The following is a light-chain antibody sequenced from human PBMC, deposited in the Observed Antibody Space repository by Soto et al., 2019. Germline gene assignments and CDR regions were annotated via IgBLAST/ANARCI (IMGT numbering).Light chain of an antibody. CDR3: MQATQPYN. V-gene: IGKV2-24*01. CDR1: QSLVHSDGNSY. CDR2: MIS. Sequence: DFVMTQTPLSSPVTLGQPASISCRSSQSLVHSDGNSYLSWLHQRPVQPPSLLIYMISNRFSGVPDRYSGSRAVTDFTLKISRVEPEDVVVYYCMQATQPYNLGEGTKQDIK. J-gene: IGKJ2*01.